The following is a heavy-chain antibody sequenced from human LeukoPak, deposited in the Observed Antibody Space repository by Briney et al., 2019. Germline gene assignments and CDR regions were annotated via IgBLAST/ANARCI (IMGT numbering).Heavy chain of an antibody. Sequence: SETLSLTCAVYGGSFSGYYWSWIRQPPGKGLEWIGEINHSGSTNYNPSLKSRVTISLDTSKNQFSLKLSSVTAADTAVYYCASVPSPPYYYYYMDVWGKGTTVIVSS. CDR2: INHSGST. D-gene: IGHD6-6*01. CDR3: ASVPSPPYYYYYMDV. V-gene: IGHV4-34*01. CDR1: GGSFSGYY. J-gene: IGHJ6*03.